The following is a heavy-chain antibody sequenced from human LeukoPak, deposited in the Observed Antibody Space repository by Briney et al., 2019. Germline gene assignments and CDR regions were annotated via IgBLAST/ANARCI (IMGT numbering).Heavy chain of an antibody. CDR1: GFTFNDYY. CDR3: ATDGAGFDT. CDR2: INIGGTNT. Sequence: PGGSLRLSCAASGFTFNDYYMSGIRQAPGEGVEWLSYINIGGTNTHYADSVKGRFTISRDNAKKSLYLEMNNLRSEDTAVYYCATDGAGFDTWGQGVLVTVPS. V-gene: IGHV3-11*01. J-gene: IGHJ5*02.